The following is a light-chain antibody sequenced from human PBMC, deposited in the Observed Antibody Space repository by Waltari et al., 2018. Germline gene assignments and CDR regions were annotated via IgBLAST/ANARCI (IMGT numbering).Light chain of an antibody. CDR2: EVS. J-gene: IGLJ2*01. CDR1: RPDLGAYNF. Sequence: QSALTQPPSASGSPGQSVTIPCTGTRPDLGAYNFVSWYQQHPGKAPKLLTYEVSERPSGVPDRFSGSKSGITASLTVFGLQTEDEADYYCASFAGSNTLFGGGTKLTVL. CDR3: ASFAGSNTL. V-gene: IGLV2-8*01.